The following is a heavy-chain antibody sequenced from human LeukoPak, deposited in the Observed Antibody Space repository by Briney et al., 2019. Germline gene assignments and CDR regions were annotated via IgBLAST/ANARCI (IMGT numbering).Heavy chain of an antibody. CDR2: IYYSGNT. J-gene: IGHJ4*02. Sequence: SETLSLTCTVSGGSISSYYWSWIRQPPGKGLEWIGYIYYSGNTDYNPSLKSRVTISVDTSRNHFSLRLSSVTAADTAVYYCARAGRGVIRSFDYWGQGTLITVSS. D-gene: IGHD3-10*01. CDR3: ARAGRGVIRSFDY. V-gene: IGHV4-59*01. CDR1: GGSISSYY.